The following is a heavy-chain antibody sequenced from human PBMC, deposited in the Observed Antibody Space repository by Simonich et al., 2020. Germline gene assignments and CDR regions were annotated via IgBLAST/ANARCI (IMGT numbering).Heavy chain of an antibody. CDR2: INRDGSST. J-gene: IGHJ4*02. Sequence: EVQLVESGGGLVQPGGSLRLSFAASGFTFSIYWRDWVGQVQGKGLVWVSRINRDGSSTSYADSVKGRFTISRDNAKNTLYLQMNSLRAEDTAVYYCARNRLDYWGQGTLVTVSS. CDR3: ARNRLDY. V-gene: IGHV3-74*01. CDR1: GFTFSIYW.